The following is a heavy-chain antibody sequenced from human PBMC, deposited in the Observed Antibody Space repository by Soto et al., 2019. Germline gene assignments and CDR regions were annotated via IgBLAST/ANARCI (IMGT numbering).Heavy chain of an antibody. J-gene: IGHJ4*02. CDR2: INPHSGGT. Sequence: QVQLVQSGAEVKKPGASVKVSCKPSGYTFAAYHIHWVRQAPGQGLEWMGWINPHSGGTNYAQRFQGWVTMTRDTYISTAYMELNRLRSDDTAVYYCALGGAYNLAFDSWGQGTLVTVS. CDR1: GYTFAAYH. V-gene: IGHV1-2*04. D-gene: IGHD1-1*01. CDR3: ALGGAYNLAFDS.